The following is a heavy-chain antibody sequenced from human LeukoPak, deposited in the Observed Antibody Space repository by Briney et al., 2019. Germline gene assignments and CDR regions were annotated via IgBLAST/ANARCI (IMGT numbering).Heavy chain of an antibody. J-gene: IGHJ4*02. CDR3: ARELVTSSY. CDR2: ISGSSAST. D-gene: IGHD4-23*01. V-gene: IGHV3-23*01. Sequence: GGSLRLSCAASGFTFSSYAITWVRQAPGKGLEWVSSISGSSASTYYADSVKGRFTISRDNAKDSLYLQMNSLRAEDTAVYYCARELVTSSYWGQGTLVTVSS. CDR1: GFTFSSYA.